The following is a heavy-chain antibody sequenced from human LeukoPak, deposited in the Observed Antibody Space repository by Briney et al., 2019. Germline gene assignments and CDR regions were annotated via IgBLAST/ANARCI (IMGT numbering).Heavy chain of an antibody. Sequence: GGSLRLSCAASGFTFNSYDMTWVRQAPGKGLEWVSAISGSGGSTYYADSVKGRFTISRGNSKNTLYLQMNSLRAEDTAVYYCAKADYYGSGKVYYYYYMDVWGKGTTVTISS. CDR2: ISGSGGST. D-gene: IGHD3-10*01. J-gene: IGHJ6*03. CDR1: GFTFNSYD. V-gene: IGHV3-23*01. CDR3: AKADYYGSGKVYYYYYMDV.